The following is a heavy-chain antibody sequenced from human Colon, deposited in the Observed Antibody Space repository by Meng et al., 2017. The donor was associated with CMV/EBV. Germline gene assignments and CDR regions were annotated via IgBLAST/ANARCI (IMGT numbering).Heavy chain of an antibody. CDR3: AKDGGWYEYYFDY. V-gene: IGHV3-7*01. CDR1: GFNFNGSW. D-gene: IGHD6-13*01. CDR2: IKHDGVGK. J-gene: IGHJ4*02. Sequence: GESLKISCVASGFNFNGSWMNWVRQAPGKGLEWVAKIKHDGVGKYYVDSVRGRFTISRDNARNSLYLQMNSLRADDTAVYYCAKDGGWYEYYFDYWGQGTLVTVSS.